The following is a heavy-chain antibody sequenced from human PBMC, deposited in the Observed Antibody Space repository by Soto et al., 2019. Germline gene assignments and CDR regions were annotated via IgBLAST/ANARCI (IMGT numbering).Heavy chain of an antibody. V-gene: IGHV4-30-2*01. CDR2: IYPSGAS. J-gene: IGHJ6*02. CDR1: GASISTEGYT. Sequence: SETLSLTCAVSGASISTEGYTWSWIRQPPGKGLEWIGYIYPSGASNYNPSLRSRVTISLDASRNRFSLSVGSVTAADTAVYYCARATFGAVLHLEVWGQGTTVTVS. D-gene: IGHD3-3*01. CDR3: ARATFGAVLHLEV.